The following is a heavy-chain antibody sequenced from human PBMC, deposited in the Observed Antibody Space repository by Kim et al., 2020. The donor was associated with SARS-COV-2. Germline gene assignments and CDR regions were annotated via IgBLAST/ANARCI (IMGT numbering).Heavy chain of an antibody. CDR1: GYSFTSYW. CDR2: IYPGDSDT. J-gene: IGHJ1*01. V-gene: IGHV5-51*01. Sequence: GESLKISCKGSGYSFTSYWIGWVRQMPGKGLEWMGIIYPGDSDTRYSPSFQGQVTISADKSISTAYLQWSSLKASDTAMYYCARQDPYYDSSGYEYFQHWGQGTLVTVSS. CDR3: ARQDPYYDSSGYEYFQH. D-gene: IGHD3-22*01.